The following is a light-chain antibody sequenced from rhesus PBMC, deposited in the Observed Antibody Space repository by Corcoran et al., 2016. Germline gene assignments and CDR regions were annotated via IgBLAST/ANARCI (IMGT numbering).Light chain of an antibody. J-gene: IGKJ4*01. Sequence: ETVLTQSPATLSLSPGERATLSCRASQSVYSSLAWYQQKPGQPPRLLIYDASSSASGIPDRFSGSGSGTDFTLTISSLEPEDVGIYYCQQCTHWPLTFGGGTKVELK. CDR2: DAS. CDR3: QQCTHWPLT. CDR1: QSVYSS. V-gene: IGKV3-24*04.